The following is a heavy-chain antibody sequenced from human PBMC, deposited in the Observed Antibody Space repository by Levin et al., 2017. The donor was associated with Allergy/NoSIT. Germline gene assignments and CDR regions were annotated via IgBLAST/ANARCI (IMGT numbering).Heavy chain of an antibody. V-gene: IGHV3-9*01. CDR3: AKDNRRFLDSGYGMDV. CDR1: GFTFDDYA. CDR2: ISWNSGSI. Sequence: GGSLRLSCAASGFTFDDYAMHWVRQAPGKGLEWVSGISWNSGSIGYADSVKGRFTISRDNAKNSLYLQMNSLRAEDTALYYCAKDNRRFLDSGYGMDVWGQGTTVTVSS. J-gene: IGHJ6*02. D-gene: IGHD3-3*01.